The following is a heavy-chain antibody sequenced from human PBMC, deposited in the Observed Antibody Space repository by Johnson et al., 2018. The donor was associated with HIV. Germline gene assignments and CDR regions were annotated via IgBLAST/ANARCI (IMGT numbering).Heavy chain of an antibody. D-gene: IGHD1-26*01. CDR1: GFTFRSYG. Sequence: VQLVESGGGVVQPGRSLRLSCAASGFTFRSYGMHWVRQAPGKGLEWVSLISWDGGSTYYADSVKGRFTISRDNSKNSLYLQMNSLRTEDTALYYCAKDMGRYSGSYGNYDAFDIWGQGTMVTVSS. CDR2: ISWDGGST. CDR3: AKDMGRYSGSYGNYDAFDI. J-gene: IGHJ3*02. V-gene: IGHV3-43*02.